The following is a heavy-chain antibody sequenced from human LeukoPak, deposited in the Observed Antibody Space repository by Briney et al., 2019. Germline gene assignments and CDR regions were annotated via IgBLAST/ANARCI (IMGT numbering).Heavy chain of an antibody. J-gene: IGHJ4*02. CDR1: GFTFSNHW. CDR2: INRDGSRT. Sequence: PGGSLRLSCAASGFTFSNHWMHWVRQAPGKGLMWVSRINRDGSRTDYADSVKGRFTISRDDAKNTLYLQVNSLRADDTAVYYCVKDSPPRYSGSPPAYWGQGTLVTVSS. D-gene: IGHD1-26*01. CDR3: VKDSPPRYSGSPPAY. V-gene: IGHV3-74*01.